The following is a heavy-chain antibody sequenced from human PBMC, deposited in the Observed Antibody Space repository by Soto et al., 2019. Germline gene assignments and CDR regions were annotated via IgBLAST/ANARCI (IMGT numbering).Heavy chain of an antibody. CDR1: GFTFSSYG. J-gene: IGHJ4*02. CDR3: ARARADGYNNDY. CDR2: IWYDGSNK. D-gene: IGHD5-12*01. V-gene: IGHV3-33*01. Sequence: GGSLRLSCAASGFTFSSYGMHWVRQAPGKGLEWVAVIWYDGSNKYYADSVKGRFTISRDNSKNTLYLQMNSLRAEDTAVYYCARARADGYNNDYWGQGTLVTVSS.